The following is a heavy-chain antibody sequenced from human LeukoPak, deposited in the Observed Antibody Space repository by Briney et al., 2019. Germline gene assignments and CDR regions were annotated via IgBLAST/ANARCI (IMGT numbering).Heavy chain of an antibody. D-gene: IGHD3-22*01. Sequence: PSETLSLTCTVSGGSISSYYWSWIRQPPGKGLEWIGYIYYSGSTNYNPSLKSRVTISVDTSKNQFSLKLSSVTAADTAVYYCARDNSGYYDSSGYYYDGELNWFDPWGQGTLVTVS. V-gene: IGHV4-59*01. CDR3: ARDNSGYYDSSGYYYDGELNWFDP. J-gene: IGHJ5*02. CDR1: GGSISSYY. CDR2: IYYSGST.